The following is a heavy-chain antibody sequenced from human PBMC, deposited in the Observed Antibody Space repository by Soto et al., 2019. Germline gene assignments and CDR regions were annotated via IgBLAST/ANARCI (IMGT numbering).Heavy chain of an antibody. Sequence: SETLSLTCTVSSSPINSRYYWGRIRQTPGKGLEWVASIYHSGSTHYNPSLKSRATISVDTSNNQFSLRLSSVTAADTAIYYCARKNSGRKFDHWGQGTQVTVSS. V-gene: IGHV4-38-2*02. CDR3: ARKNSGRKFDH. CDR1: SSPINSRYY. D-gene: IGHD6-19*01. CDR2: IYHSGST. J-gene: IGHJ4*02.